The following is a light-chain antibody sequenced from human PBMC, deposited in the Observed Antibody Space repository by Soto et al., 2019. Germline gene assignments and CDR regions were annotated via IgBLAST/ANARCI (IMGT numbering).Light chain of an antibody. CDR2: LAS. J-gene: IGKJ1*01. V-gene: IGKV1-9*01. Sequence: IQLTQSPSSLSASVGDRVTITCRASQGISNSLAWYQQKPGKAPKLLMYLASTLQSRVPPRFSGTGSGTNFTLTISSLQPEDFATYYCQQLIRFPTKFGQGTKVDIK. CDR3: QQLIRFPTK. CDR1: QGISNS.